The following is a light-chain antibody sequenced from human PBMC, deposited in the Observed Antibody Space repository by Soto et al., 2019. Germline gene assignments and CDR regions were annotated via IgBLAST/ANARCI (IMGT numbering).Light chain of an antibody. J-gene: IGLJ3*02. CDR2: YDD. Sequence: QSVLTQPPSVSGAPGQRVTISCSGSCSNIGNNAVNWYQQLPGRAPRALIYYDDLLPSGVSKRFSGSKSGTSVSLAISGLQSDDEADYYCAAWDDTLSGVVFGGGTKLTVL. V-gene: IGLV1-36*01. CDR3: AAWDDTLSGVV. CDR1: CSNIGNNA.